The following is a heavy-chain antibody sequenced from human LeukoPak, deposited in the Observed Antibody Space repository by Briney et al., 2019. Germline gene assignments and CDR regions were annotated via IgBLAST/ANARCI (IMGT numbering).Heavy chain of an antibody. CDR2: IYNGDST. D-gene: IGHD2/OR15-2a*01. V-gene: IGHV3-66*01. Sequence: GGSLRLSCAASGFTVSSNYMSWVRQAPGKGLEWVSVIYNGDSTFYADSVKGRFTISRDNSKNTLYLQMNSLRAEDTAVYLCVKDLRSDFMGVLSRYLSYWGQGTLVTVSS. CDR1: GFTVSSNY. J-gene: IGHJ4*02. CDR3: VKDLRSDFMGVLSRYLSY.